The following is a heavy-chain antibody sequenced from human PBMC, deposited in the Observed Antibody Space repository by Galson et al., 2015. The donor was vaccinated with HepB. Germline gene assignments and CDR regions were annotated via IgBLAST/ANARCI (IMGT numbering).Heavy chain of an antibody. J-gene: IGHJ6*03. CDR1: GGTFSSYA. V-gene: IGHV1-69*13. CDR3: AIDYSAAYYYMDV. Sequence: SVKVSCKASGGTFSSYAISWVRQAPGQGLEWMGGIIPIFGTANYAQKFQGRVTITADESTSTAYMELSSLRSEDTAVYYCAIDYSAAYYYMDVWGKGTTVTVSS. D-gene: IGHD4-11*01. CDR2: IIPIFGTA.